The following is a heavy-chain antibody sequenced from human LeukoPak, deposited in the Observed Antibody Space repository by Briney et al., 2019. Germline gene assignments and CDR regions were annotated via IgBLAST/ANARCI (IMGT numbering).Heavy chain of an antibody. CDR1: GFTFTTYW. V-gene: IGHV3-7*01. Sequence: GGSLRLSCAASGFTFTTYWMSWVRQAPGKGLEWVANIKEDGSQKYYVDSVKGRFTISRDNAKNSLYLQMNSLRADDTAVYSCARECNGGSCSPWYFDSWGQGILVTVSS. D-gene: IGHD2-15*01. CDR3: ARECNGGSCSPWYFDS. CDR2: IKEDGSQK. J-gene: IGHJ4*02.